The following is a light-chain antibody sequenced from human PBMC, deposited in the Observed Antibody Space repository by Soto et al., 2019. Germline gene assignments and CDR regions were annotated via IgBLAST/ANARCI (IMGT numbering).Light chain of an antibody. CDR1: SSNIGSNY. CDR3: AAWDDSLSGVV. J-gene: IGLJ2*01. V-gene: IGLV1-47*01. Sequence: QSVLTQPPSASGTPGQTVTISCSGSSSNIGSNYVYWYQQLPGTAPKLLIYRNNKRPSGVPDRFSGSKSGTSASLDIRGLRSEDEDDYYCAAWDDSLSGVVFGGGTKLTVL. CDR2: RNN.